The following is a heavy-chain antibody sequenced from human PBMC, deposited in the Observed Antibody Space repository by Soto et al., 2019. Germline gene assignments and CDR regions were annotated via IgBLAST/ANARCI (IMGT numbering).Heavy chain of an antibody. Sequence: QVQLVESGGGVVQPGRSLRLSCTASGFTLSSYGMHWVRQAPGKGLEWVAVIWYDGSNKYYTDSVKGRFTISRDTSNNTIYLQMNSLRAEDTAVYDCARGSQIQLLRAVTYWGQGTLVTVSS. CDR1: GFTLSSYG. V-gene: IGHV3-33*01. J-gene: IGHJ4*02. D-gene: IGHD1-1*01. CDR2: IWYDGSNK. CDR3: ARGSQIQLLRAVTY.